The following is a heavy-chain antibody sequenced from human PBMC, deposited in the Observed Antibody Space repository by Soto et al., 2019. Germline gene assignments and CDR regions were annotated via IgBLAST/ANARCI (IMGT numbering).Heavy chain of an antibody. V-gene: IGHV4-34*01. CDR2: INHSGST. D-gene: IGHD5-12*01. CDR1: GGSFSGYY. CDR3: ARWRVRLSYFDY. J-gene: IGHJ4*02. Sequence: QVQLQQWGAGLLKPSETLSLTCAVYGGSFSGYYWSWIRQPPGKGLEWIGEINHSGSTNYTPSLKSVVTISVDTSKNQFSLKLSSLTAADTAVYYCARWRVRLSYFDYWGQGTLVTVSS.